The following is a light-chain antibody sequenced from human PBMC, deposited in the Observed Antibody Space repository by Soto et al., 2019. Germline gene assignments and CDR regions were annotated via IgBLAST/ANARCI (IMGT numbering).Light chain of an antibody. Sequence: EIVLTQSPGTLSLSPGERATLSCRASQSVSSSYLAWYQQKPGQAPRLLIYGASSRATGIADRFSASGSGRDFTLTISRLEPEDFAVYYCQQYGSSPYTFGQGTKLEIK. V-gene: IGKV3-20*01. J-gene: IGKJ2*01. CDR3: QQYGSSPYT. CDR2: GAS. CDR1: QSVSSSY.